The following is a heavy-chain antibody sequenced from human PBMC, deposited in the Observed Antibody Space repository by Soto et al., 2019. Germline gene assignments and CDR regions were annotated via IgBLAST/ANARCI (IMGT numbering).Heavy chain of an antibody. J-gene: IGHJ6*02. V-gene: IGHV5-10-1*01. D-gene: IGHD1-26*01. Sequence: GESLKISCKGSGYSFTSYWISWVRQMPGKGLEWMGRIDPSDSYTNYSPSFQGHVTISADKSISTAYLQWSSLKASDTAMYYCASAEEPYYYYYGMDVWGQGXTVTVYS. CDR1: GYSFTSYW. CDR2: IDPSDSYT. CDR3: ASAEEPYYYYYGMDV.